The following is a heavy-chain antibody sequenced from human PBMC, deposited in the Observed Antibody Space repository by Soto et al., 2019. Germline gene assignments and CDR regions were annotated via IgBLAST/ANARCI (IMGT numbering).Heavy chain of an antibody. CDR1: GGTFSSYA. J-gene: IGHJ6*02. D-gene: IGHD3-10*01. V-gene: IGHV1-69*06. CDR3: ARTLITMVRGGGFYYYYYGMDV. CDR2: VIPIFGTA. Sequence: SVKVSCKASGGTFSSYAISWVRQAPGQGLEWMGGVIPIFGTANYSQKFQGRVTITADKSTSTAYMELSSLRSEDTAVYYCARTLITMVRGGGFYYYYYGMDVWGQGTTVTVSS.